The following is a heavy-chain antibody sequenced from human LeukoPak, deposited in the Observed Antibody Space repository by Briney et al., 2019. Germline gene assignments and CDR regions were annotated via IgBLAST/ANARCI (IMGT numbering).Heavy chain of an antibody. CDR3: ARGGLEWLSVDGFDI. Sequence: ASVKVSCKASGYTFTGHYMHWVRQAPGKGLEWMGWLNPKSGGTNYAQKFQGRVTMTRDTSISTAYMELSSLRSDDTAVYSCARGGLEWLSVDGFDIWGQGTKVTVSS. CDR1: GYTFTGHY. D-gene: IGHD3-3*01. J-gene: IGHJ3*02. CDR2: LNPKSGGT. V-gene: IGHV1-2*02.